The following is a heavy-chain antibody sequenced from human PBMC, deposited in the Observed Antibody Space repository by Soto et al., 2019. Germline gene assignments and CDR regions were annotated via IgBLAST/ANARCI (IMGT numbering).Heavy chain of an antibody. D-gene: IGHD3-16*01. CDR2: IYWDDDK. J-gene: IGHJ5*02. V-gene: IGHV2-5*02. CDR1: GFSLTTRGVG. CDR3: AHIPNYYQYDWFDP. Sequence: QITLKESGPTLVKPTQTLTLTCTFSGFSLTTRGVGVGWIRQPPGKALECLALIYWDDDKRYSPSLQSRLSIXKXTLXNQVVLTMTNVDAVDTATYYCAHIPNYYQYDWFDPWGQGTLVSVSS.